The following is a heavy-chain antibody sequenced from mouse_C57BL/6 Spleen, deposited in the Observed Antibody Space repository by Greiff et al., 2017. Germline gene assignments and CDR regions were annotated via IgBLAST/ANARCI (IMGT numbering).Heavy chain of an antibody. V-gene: IGHV1-55*01. CDR3: ARNYGTHFDY. D-gene: IGHD1-1*01. CDR1: GYTFTSYW. Sequence: QVQLQQPGAELVKPGASVKMSCKASGYTFTSYWITWVKQRPGQGLEWIGDIYPGSGSTNYNEKFKSKATLTVDTSSGTAYMQLSSLASEAAAVYYCARNYGTHFDYWGQGTTLTVSS. CDR2: IYPGSGST. J-gene: IGHJ2*01.